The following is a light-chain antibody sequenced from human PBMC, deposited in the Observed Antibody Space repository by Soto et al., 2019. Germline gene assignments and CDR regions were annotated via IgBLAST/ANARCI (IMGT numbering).Light chain of an antibody. CDR3: QQYGRPGT. V-gene: IGKV3-20*01. CDR2: GAS. Sequence: TVLKRSPVALSLSPGESATLSCRASQSVSNNYLAWYHQNPGQVPRLLIDGASDSATGTPARISAGGSGTDFPTIISRLADEDLGDYCCQQYGRPGTFGEGTKVDIK. J-gene: IGKJ4*02. CDR1: QSVSNNY.